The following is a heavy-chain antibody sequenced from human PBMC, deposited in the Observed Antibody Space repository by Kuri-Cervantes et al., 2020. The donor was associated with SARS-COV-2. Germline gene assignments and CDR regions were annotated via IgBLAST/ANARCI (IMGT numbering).Heavy chain of an antibody. CDR2: INHSGST. D-gene: IGHD3-9*01. V-gene: IGHV4-34*01. Sequence: SETLSLTCAVYGGSFSGYYWSWIRQPPGKGLEWIGEINHSGSTNYTPSLKSRVTISVDTSKNQFSLKLSSVTAADTAVYYCARVPPYYDILTGYYYYYYGMDVWGQGTMVTVSS. J-gene: IGHJ6*02. CDR1: GGSFSGYY. CDR3: ARVPPYYDILTGYYYYYYGMDV.